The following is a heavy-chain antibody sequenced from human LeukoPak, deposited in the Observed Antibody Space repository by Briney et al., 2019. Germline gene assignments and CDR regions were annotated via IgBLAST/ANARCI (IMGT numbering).Heavy chain of an antibody. Sequence: ASVKVSCKASGYTFTGYYIHWVRQAPGQGLEWMGWIYPDSGGTNYAQKFQGRVTMTRDTSISTAYLELSSLTSDDTAVYYCAGVTSITTDYWGQGTLVTVSS. CDR3: AGVTSITTDY. V-gene: IGHV1-2*02. CDR1: GYTFTGYY. D-gene: IGHD2-21*02. J-gene: IGHJ4*02. CDR2: IYPDSGGT.